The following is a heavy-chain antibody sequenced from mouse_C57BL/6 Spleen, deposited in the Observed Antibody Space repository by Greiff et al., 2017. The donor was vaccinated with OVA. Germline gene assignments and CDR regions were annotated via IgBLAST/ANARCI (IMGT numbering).Heavy chain of an antibody. Sequence: EVQLQQSVAELVRPGASVKLSCTASGFNFKNTYMHWVKQRPEQGLEWIGRIDPANGNTKYAPKFQGQATITADTSSNTAYLQLSSLTSEYTAIYYCAPITTSFAYWGQGTLVTVSA. CDR1: GFNFKNTY. J-gene: IGHJ3*01. D-gene: IGHD1-2*01. CDR3: APITTSFAY. V-gene: IGHV14-3*01. CDR2: IDPANGNT.